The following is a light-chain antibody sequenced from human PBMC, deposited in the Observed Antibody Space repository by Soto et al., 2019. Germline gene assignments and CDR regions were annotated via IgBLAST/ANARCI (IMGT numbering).Light chain of an antibody. Sequence: EIVMTQSPATLSVSPGERATLSCRASQSVSSNLAWHQQKPGQAPRLLIYGASTRATGIPARFSGSGSGTEFTLTISSLQSEDFAVYYCQQRSNWLLTFGGGTKVDIK. CDR3: QQRSNWLLT. J-gene: IGKJ4*01. CDR2: GAS. CDR1: QSVSSN. V-gene: IGKV3-15*01.